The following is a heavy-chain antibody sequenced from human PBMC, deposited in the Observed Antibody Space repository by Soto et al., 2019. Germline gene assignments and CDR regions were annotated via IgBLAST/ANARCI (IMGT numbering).Heavy chain of an antibody. D-gene: IGHD3-22*01. Sequence: GGSLRLSCAASGFTFSSYSMNWVRQAPGKGLEWVSYISSSSSTMYYADSVKGRFTISRDNAKNSLYLQMNSLRAEDTAVYYCARAYYYDSSGYLNWFDPWGQGTLVTVSS. V-gene: IGHV3-48*01. CDR1: GFTFSSYS. CDR2: ISSSSSTM. J-gene: IGHJ5*02. CDR3: ARAYYYDSSGYLNWFDP.